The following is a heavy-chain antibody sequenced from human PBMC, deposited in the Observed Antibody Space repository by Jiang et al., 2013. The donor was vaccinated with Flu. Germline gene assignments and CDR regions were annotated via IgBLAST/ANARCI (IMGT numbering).Heavy chain of an antibody. D-gene: IGHD3-3*01. CDR1: GFTFSSNS. CDR2: ISYDGSNK. Sequence: VQLVESGGGVVQPGRSLRLSCAASGFTFSSNSMHWVRQAPGKGLEWVAVISYDGSNKYYADSVKGRFTISRENSKNSLYLQMNSLRAEDTAVYYCARDPIGTYYDFWSGYFGYFDYWGQGAPGHRLL. V-gene: IGHV3-30*04. CDR3: ARDPIGTYYDFWSGYFGYFDY. J-gene: IGHJ4*02.